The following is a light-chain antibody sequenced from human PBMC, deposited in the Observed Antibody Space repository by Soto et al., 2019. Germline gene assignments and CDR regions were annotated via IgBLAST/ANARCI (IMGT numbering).Light chain of an antibody. V-gene: IGLV3-1*01. Sequence: SYELTQPPSVSVSPGQPASITCSGDKLGNKYACWYQQKPGQSPVLVIYKDSKRPSGTPERFSGSNSGNTATLTISGTQAMDEADYYCQVWDRSTRVFGGGTKVTVL. CDR2: KDS. J-gene: IGLJ3*02. CDR1: KLGNKY. CDR3: QVWDRSTRV.